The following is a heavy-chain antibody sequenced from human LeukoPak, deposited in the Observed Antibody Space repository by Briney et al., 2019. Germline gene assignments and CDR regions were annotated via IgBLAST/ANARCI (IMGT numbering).Heavy chain of an antibody. V-gene: IGHV1-24*01. CDR1: GYTLTELS. J-gene: IGHJ4*02. Sequence: ASVKVSCKVSGYTLTELSIHWVRQAPGKGLEWMGGFDPEDGETIYAQKFQGRVTMTEDTSTDTAYMELSSLTSEDTAVYYCATTTLKMTPYYDYIWGSYRSVHFDYWGQGTLVTVSS. CDR3: ATTTLKMTPYYDYIWGSYRSVHFDY. D-gene: IGHD3-16*01. CDR2: FDPEDGET.